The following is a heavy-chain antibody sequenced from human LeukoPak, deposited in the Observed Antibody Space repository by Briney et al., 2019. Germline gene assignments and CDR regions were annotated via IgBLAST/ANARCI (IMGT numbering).Heavy chain of an antibody. J-gene: IGHJ3*02. CDR3: AKDLSYGDVPDAFDI. V-gene: IGHV3-30*18. D-gene: IGHD4-17*01. CDR2: ISYDGSNK. Sequence: TGGSLRLSCAASGFTFSSYGMHWVRQAPGKGLEWVAVISYDGSNKYYADSVKGRFTISRDNSKNTLYLQMNSLRAEDTAVYYCAKDLSYGDVPDAFDIWGQGTMVTVSS. CDR1: GFTFSSYG.